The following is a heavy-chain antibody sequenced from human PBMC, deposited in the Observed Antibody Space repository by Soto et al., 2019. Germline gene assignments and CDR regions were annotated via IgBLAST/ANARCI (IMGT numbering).Heavy chain of an antibody. CDR1: GDSVSSNSAA. D-gene: IGHD4-4*01. CDR2: TYYRSKWYN. CDR3: ARDRNSPSTARGYCYYYGMDV. J-gene: IGHJ6*02. V-gene: IGHV6-1*01. Sequence: SQSLSLTCAISGDSVSSNSAAWNWIRQSPSRGLEWLGRTYYRSKWYNDYAVSVKSRIIINPDTSKNQFSLQLNSVNPEDTAVYYCARDRNSPSTARGYCYYYGMDVWGQGTTVTVSS.